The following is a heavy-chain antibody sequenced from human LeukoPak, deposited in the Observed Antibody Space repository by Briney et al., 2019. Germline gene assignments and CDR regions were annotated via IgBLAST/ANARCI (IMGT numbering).Heavy chain of an antibody. V-gene: IGHV4-61*02. Sequence: SQTLSLTXTVSGGSISSGSYYWSCIRQPAGKGLEWIGRIYTSGSTNYNPSLKSRVTISVDTSKNQFSLKLSSVTAADTAVYYCARDRVTFDAFDIWGQGTMVTVSS. D-gene: IGHD4-23*01. J-gene: IGHJ3*02. CDR3: ARDRVTFDAFDI. CDR2: IYTSGST. CDR1: GGSISSGSYY.